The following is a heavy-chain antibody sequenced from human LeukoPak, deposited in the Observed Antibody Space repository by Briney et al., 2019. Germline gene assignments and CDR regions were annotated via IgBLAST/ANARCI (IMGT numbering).Heavy chain of an antibody. CDR1: GFTVSDNY. CDR2: IYSAGST. D-gene: IGHD4-23*01. Sequence: PGGSLRLSCAASGFTVSDNYMSWVRQAPEKGLEWVSLIYSAGSTYYADSVTGRFTISRDNSKNTLFLQMNSLRAEDTAVYYCARRGDGGRSFDYWGQGTLVTVSS. CDR3: ARRGDGGRSFDY. V-gene: IGHV3-53*01. J-gene: IGHJ4*02.